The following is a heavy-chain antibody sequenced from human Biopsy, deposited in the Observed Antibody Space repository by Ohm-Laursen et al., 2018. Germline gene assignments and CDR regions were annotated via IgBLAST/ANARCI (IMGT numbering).Heavy chain of an antibody. J-gene: IGHJ4*02. V-gene: IGHV3-11*01. CDR1: GFPVSDYY. D-gene: IGHD2-15*01. CDR3: ARAVGIAAAPIDY. Sequence: SLRLSCTASGFPVSDYYMSWIRQAPGRGPEWVSDINSSGSTKYHAESVKGRFTISRDNAMNSVYLQMSSLRGEDTAVYYCARAVGIAAAPIDYWGQGTLVTVSS. CDR2: INSSGSTK.